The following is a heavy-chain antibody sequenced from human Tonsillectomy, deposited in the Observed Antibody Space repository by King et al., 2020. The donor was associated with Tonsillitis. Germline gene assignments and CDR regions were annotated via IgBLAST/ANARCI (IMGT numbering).Heavy chain of an antibody. CDR1: GFTFSDYW. CDR2: INPDGSEK. J-gene: IGHJ4*02. Sequence: EVQLVESGGGLVQPGGSLRLSCAASGFTFSDYWMGWVRQAPGKGLEWVANINPDGSEKNYVDSVKGRFTISRDNAENSLFLQMNSLRAEDTAVYYCVRDGRLVCFWGQGTLVTVSS. CDR3: VRDGRLVCF. V-gene: IGHV3-7*01. D-gene: IGHD1-26*01.